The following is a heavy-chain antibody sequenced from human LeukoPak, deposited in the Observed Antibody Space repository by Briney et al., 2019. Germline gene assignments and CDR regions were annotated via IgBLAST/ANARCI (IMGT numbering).Heavy chain of an antibody. CDR1: GGSFSGYY. V-gene: IGHV4-34*01. D-gene: IGHD3-3*01. CDR2: INHSGST. J-gene: IGHJ4*02. CDR3: ARGPYDFWSGYGCFDY. Sequence: PSETLTLTCAVYGGSFSGYYWSWIRQPPGKGLEWVGEINHSGSTTYYPSPKRRVTRSVDTSKEQFSLKLSSVTAADTAVYYCARGPYDFWSGYGCFDYWGQGTLVTVSS.